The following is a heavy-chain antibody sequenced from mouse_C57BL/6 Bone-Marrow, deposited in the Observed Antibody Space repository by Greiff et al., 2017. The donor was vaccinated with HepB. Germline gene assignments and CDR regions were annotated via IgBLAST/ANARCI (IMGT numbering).Heavy chain of an antibody. Sequence: DVMLVESGGGLVQSGRSLRLSCATSGFTFSDFYMEWVRQAPGKGLEWIAASRNKANDYTTEYSASVKGRFIVSRDTSQSILYLQMNALRAEDTAIYYCARDADGSSYWYFDVWGTGTTVTVSS. CDR1: GFTFSDFY. D-gene: IGHD1-1*01. J-gene: IGHJ1*03. V-gene: IGHV7-1*01. CDR3: ARDADGSSYWYFDV. CDR2: SRNKANDYTT.